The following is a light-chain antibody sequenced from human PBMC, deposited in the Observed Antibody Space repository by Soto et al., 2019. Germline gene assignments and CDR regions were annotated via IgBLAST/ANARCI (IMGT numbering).Light chain of an antibody. V-gene: IGKV1-5*03. J-gene: IGKJ1*01. Sequence: IQMTQSPSSLSASVGDRVTITCRASQSISSWLAWYQQKPGKAPKLLIYKASSLESGVPSRFSGSGSGTEFTLTISSLQPDDIATYYCQQYDTYWTFGQGTKV. CDR2: KAS. CDR1: QSISSW. CDR3: QQYDTYWT.